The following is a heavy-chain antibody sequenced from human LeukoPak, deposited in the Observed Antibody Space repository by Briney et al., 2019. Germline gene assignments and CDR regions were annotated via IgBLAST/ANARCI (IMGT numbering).Heavy chain of an antibody. Sequence: PGGSLRLSCAASEFTVSSTYMSWVRQAPGKGLEWVSVIYKDGKIYYIDSVKGRFTISRDTSKNTLYLQMNSLRVEDTAVYYCASRHCSGGDCYFAGADPFDHWGQGTLVTVSS. CDR3: ASRHCSGGDCYFAGADPFDH. CDR2: IYKDGKI. CDR1: EFTVSSTY. J-gene: IGHJ4*02. D-gene: IGHD2-21*01. V-gene: IGHV3-53*01.